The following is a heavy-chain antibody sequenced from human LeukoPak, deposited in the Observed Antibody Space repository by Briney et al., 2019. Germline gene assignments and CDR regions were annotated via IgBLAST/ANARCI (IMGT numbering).Heavy chain of an antibody. CDR3: ARGSYDFWSGYQRAYWFDP. Sequence: SQTLSLTCTVSGGSISSGSYYWSWIRQPAGMGLEWIGRIYTSGSTNYNPSLKSRVTISVDTSKNQFSLKLSSVTAADTAVYYCARGSYDFWSGYQRAYWFDPWGQGTLVTVSS. CDR2: IYTSGST. J-gene: IGHJ5*02. V-gene: IGHV4-61*02. CDR1: GGSISSGSYY. D-gene: IGHD3-3*01.